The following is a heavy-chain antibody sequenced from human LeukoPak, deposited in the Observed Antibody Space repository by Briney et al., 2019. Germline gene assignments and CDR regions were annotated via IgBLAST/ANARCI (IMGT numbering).Heavy chain of an antibody. J-gene: IGHJ5*01. CDR3: ARHWLRGSHYARYDS. CDR1: GASISSSSYY. Sequence: TSETLSLTCTVSGASISSSSYYWDWLRQPPGQGLEWVGRIFYSGNTDSNPSLKSRFSISVDTSKNQSSLRLTSVTAADTAVFCARHWLRGSHYARYDSWGQGTLVTVSS. CDR2: IFYSGNT. V-gene: IGHV4-39*01. D-gene: IGHD1-26*01.